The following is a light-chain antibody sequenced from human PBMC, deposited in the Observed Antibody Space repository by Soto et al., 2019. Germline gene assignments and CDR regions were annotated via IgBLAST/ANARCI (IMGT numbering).Light chain of an antibody. CDR3: LQYNSWPRT. CDR2: GAS. CDR1: QNIGIN. V-gene: IGKV3-15*01. J-gene: IGKJ1*01. Sequence: EIVMMQFPATLSVSPGERATLSCTASQNIGINFAWYQQRPGQAPRLLIFGASTRAAGIPARFSGSGSGTEFTLTINSLESEDCAVYYCLQYNSWPRTFGQGTTVEL.